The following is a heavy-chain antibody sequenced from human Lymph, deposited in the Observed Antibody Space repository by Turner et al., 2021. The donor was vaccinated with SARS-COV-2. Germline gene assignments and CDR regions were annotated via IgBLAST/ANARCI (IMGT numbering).Heavy chain of an antibody. Sequence: QVQLVESGGGVVQPGRSLRLSCAASGFTFNNYPMHWVRQAPGKGLKWVTVISYDGSNKYYADSVKGRFTISRDNSKNTLYLQMNSLRAEDTAVYYCARDSSGSGTLDYWGQGTLVTVSS. D-gene: IGHD3-10*01. J-gene: IGHJ4*02. V-gene: IGHV3-30-3*01. CDR3: ARDSSGSGTLDY. CDR2: ISYDGSNK. CDR1: GFTFNNYP.